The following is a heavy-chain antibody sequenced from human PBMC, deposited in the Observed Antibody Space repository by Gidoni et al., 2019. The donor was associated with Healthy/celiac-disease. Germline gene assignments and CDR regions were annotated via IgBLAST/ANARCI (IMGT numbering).Heavy chain of an antibody. CDR2: ISGSGGST. D-gene: IGHD2-21*02. Sequence: EVQLLESGGGLVQPGGSLRLSCAASGCTFSSYAMSWVRQAPGKGLDWVSAISGSGGSTYYADSVKGRFTISRDNSKNTLYLQMNSLRAEDTAVYYCAKTLAYCGGDCYPNWYFDLWGRGTLVTVSS. CDR1: GCTFSSYA. V-gene: IGHV3-23*01. CDR3: AKTLAYCGGDCYPNWYFDL. J-gene: IGHJ2*01.